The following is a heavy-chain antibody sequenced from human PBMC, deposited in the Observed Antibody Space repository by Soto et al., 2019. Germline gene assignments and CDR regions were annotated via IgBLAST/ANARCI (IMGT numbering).Heavy chain of an antibody. D-gene: IGHD4-17*01. V-gene: IGHV4-59*01. CDR2: IYYSGST. Sequence: SETLSLTCTVSGGSISSYCWSWIRQPPGKGLEWIGYIYYSGSTNYNPSLKSRVTISVDTSKNQFSLKLSSVTAADTAVYYCARDYGDYFDYWGQGTLVTVS. CDR1: GGSISSYC. J-gene: IGHJ4*02. CDR3: ARDYGDYFDY.